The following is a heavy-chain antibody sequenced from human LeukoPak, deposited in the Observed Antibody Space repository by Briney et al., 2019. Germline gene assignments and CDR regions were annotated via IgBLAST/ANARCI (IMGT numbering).Heavy chain of an antibody. Sequence: PSETQSLTCTVSGGSISSYYWSWIRQPPGKGLEWIGYIYYSGNTKYNPSLKSRVTISVDTSKNQFSLKLSSVTAADTAVYYCARYRGKTTVSSLDWFDPWGQGTLVTVSS. CDR1: GGSISSYY. D-gene: IGHD4-11*01. CDR3: ARYRGKTTVSSLDWFDP. J-gene: IGHJ5*02. V-gene: IGHV4-59*01. CDR2: IYYSGNT.